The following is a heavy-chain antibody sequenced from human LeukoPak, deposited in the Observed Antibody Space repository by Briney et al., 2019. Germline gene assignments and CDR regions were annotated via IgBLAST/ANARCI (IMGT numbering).Heavy chain of an antibody. V-gene: IGHV1-18*01. Sequence: GASVRVSCTASGYTFTSYGISWVRQAPGQGLEWMGWISGYNGNTNYAQNIQGRVTMTTDKSTSTPYMEMSSLRSDDTAVYYCARTGNLNAYYGGWFDPWGQGSLVTVSS. CDR1: GYTFTSYG. J-gene: IGHJ5*02. CDR3: ARTGNLNAYYGGWFDP. D-gene: IGHD4-17*01. CDR2: ISGYNGNT.